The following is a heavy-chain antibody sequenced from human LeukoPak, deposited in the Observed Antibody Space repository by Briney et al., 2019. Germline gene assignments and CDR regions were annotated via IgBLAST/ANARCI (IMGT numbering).Heavy chain of an antibody. J-gene: IGHJ4*02. CDR2: ISSDGNII. V-gene: IGHV3-30-3*01. CDR3: AKVLRPDIVVVPAAYPPDY. D-gene: IGHD2-2*01. Sequence: GGSLRLSCAASGFTFSTCAMHWVRQAPDMRLEWLAMISSDGNIINHADSVKGRFTISRDNSKNTLYLQMNSLRAEDTAVYYCAKVLRPDIVVVPAAYPPDYWGQGTLVTVSS. CDR1: GFTFSTCA.